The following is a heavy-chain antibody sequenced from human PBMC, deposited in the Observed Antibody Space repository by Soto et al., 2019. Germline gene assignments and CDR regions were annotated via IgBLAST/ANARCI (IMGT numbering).Heavy chain of an antibody. CDR3: ARDRGSSWYYYVLYYFDY. J-gene: IGHJ4*02. V-gene: IGHV3-33*01. CDR1: GFTFSSYG. CDR2: IWYDGSNK. D-gene: IGHD6-13*01. Sequence: GGSLRLSCAASGFTFSSYGMHWVRQAPGKGLEWVAVIWYDGSNKYYADSVKGRFTISRDNSKNTLYLQMNSLRAEDTAVYYCARDRGSSWYYYVLYYFDYWGQGTLVTVSS.